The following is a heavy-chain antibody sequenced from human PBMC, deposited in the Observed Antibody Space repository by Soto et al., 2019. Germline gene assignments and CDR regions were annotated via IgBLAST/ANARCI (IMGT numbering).Heavy chain of an antibody. V-gene: IGHV1-18*01. J-gene: IGHJ3*01. CDR3: ARAFFYQGSDSRGYSFDAFDF. D-gene: IGHD3-22*01. CDR2: ISAHTGRS. CDR1: GYTFTSSG. Sequence: QVQLVQSGAEVKKPGASVKVSCKASGYTFTSSGMSWVRQAPGQGLEWMGWISAHTGRSEYAQRVQGRVTMTTDRSTSTAYMELRSLRSDDTAVYYCARAFFYQGSDSRGYSFDAFDFWGPGTLVTVSS.